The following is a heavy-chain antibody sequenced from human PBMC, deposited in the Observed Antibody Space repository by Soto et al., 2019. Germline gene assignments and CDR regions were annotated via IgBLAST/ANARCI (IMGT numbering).Heavy chain of an antibody. J-gene: IGHJ4*02. V-gene: IGHV1-8*01. CDR2: MNPNSGNT. CDR3: ARGRRYFDWLLYGDDY. D-gene: IGHD3-9*01. CDR1: GYTFTSYD. Sequence: ASVKVSCKASGYTFTSYDINWVRQATGQGLEWMGWMNPNSGNTGYAQKFQGRVTMTRNTSISTAYMELSSLRSEDTAVYYCARGRRYFDWLLYGDDYWGQGTLVTVSS.